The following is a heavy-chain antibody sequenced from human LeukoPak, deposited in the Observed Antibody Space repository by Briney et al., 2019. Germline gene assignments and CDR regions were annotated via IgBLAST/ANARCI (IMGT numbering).Heavy chain of an antibody. CDR1: GFTFGDYA. V-gene: IGHV3-49*04. Sequence: PGRSLRLSCTASGFTFGDYAMSWVRQAPGKGLEWVGFIRSKAYGGTTEYAASVKGRFTISRDDSKSIAYLQMNSLKTEDTAVYYCISFQAQDGVVRSYWGQGTLVTVSS. CDR3: ISFQAQDGVVRSY. J-gene: IGHJ4*02. D-gene: IGHD3-3*01. CDR2: IRSKAYGGTT.